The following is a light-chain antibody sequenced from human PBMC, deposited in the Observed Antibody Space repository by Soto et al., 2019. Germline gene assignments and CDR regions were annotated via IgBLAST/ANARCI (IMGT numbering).Light chain of an antibody. CDR2: EVT. V-gene: IGLV2-23*02. CDR1: ASDVGSYNL. CDR3: CSYAGSGTPYV. J-gene: IGLJ1*01. Sequence: QSALSQPASVSGSPGQSITISCTGSASDVGSYNLVSWYQQHPGKAPKLVICEVTKRPSGISSRFSGSKSGITASLTISGLQAEDGGDYYCCSYAGSGTPYVFGTGTKVTVL.